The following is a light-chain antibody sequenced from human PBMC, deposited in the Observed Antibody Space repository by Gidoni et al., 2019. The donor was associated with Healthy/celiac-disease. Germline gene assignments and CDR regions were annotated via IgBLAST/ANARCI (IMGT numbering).Light chain of an antibody. Sequence: DIQMTQSPSSLSASVGDRVTITCRASQSISSYLNWYQQKPGKAPKLLIYAASSLHSRVPSRFSGSGSATDFTLTISSLQPEDFATYYWQQSYSTPWTFGQGTKVEIK. CDR3: QQSYSTPWT. CDR1: QSISSY. J-gene: IGKJ1*01. CDR2: AAS. V-gene: IGKV1-39*01.